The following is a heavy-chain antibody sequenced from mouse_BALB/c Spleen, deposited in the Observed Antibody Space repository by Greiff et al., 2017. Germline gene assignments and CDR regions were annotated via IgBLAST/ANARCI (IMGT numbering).Heavy chain of an antibody. CDR2: IDPANGNT. V-gene: IGHV14-3*02. CDR1: GFNIKDTY. J-gene: IGHJ2*01. Sequence: EVQLVESGAELVKPGASVKLSCTASGFNIKDTYMHWVKQRPEQGLEWIGRIDPANGNTKYDPKFQGKATITADTSSNTAYLQLSSLTSEDTAVYYCAKALLRFYFDYWGQGTTLTVSS. D-gene: IGHD1-1*01. CDR3: AKALLRFYFDY.